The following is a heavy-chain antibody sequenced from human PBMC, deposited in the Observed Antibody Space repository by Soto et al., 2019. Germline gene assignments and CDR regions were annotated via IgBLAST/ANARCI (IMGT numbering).Heavy chain of an antibody. D-gene: IGHD2-2*02. V-gene: IGHV1-18*01. CDR2: ISAYNGNT. Sequence: ASVKVSCKASGYTFTSYGISWVRQAPGQGLEWMGWISAYNGNTNYAQKLQGRVTMTTDTSTSTAYMELRSLRSDDTAVYYCARKSHIVVVPAAIEPYYYMDVWGTGTTVTVSS. J-gene: IGHJ6*03. CDR3: ARKSHIVVVPAAIEPYYYMDV. CDR1: GYTFTSYG.